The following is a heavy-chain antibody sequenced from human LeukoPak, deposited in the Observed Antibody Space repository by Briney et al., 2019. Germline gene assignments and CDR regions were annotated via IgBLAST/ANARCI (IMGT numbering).Heavy chain of an antibody. CDR3: ARQGSELGLRRDDYYYYGMDV. CDR2: ISYDGSNK. Sequence: GGSLRLSCAASGFTFSSYAMSWVRQAPGKGLEWVAVISYDGSNKYYADSVKGRFTISRDNSKNTLYLQMNSLRAEDSAVYYCARQGSELGLRRDDYYYYGMDVWGQGTTVTVSS. V-gene: IGHV3-30-3*01. D-gene: IGHD1-26*01. J-gene: IGHJ6*02. CDR1: GFTFSSYA.